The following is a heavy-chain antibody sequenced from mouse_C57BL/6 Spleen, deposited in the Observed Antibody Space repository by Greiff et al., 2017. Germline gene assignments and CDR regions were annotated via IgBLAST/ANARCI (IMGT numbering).Heavy chain of an antibody. D-gene: IGHD1-1*01. CDR2: ISSGSSTI. Sequence: EVQLLESGGGLVKPGGSLKLSCAASGFTFSDYGMHWVRQAPEKGLEWVAYISSGSSTIYYADKVKGRFTISRDNAKNTLFLQVTSLRSEDTAMYYCAKLRSARDYWGQGTTVTVSS. J-gene: IGHJ4*01. V-gene: IGHV5-17*01. CDR3: AKLRSARDY. CDR1: GFTFSDYG.